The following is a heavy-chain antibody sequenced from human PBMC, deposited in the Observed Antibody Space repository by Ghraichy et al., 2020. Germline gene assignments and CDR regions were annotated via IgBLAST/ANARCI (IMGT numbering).Heavy chain of an antibody. Sequence: GGSLRLSCVASGFTFSSYAMHWVRQAPGKGLEWVAVISYDGSNKYYADSVKGRFTISRDNSKNTLYLQMNSLRAEDTAVYYCAREGVSEQLVSLGAEYFQHWGQGTLVTVSS. CDR1: GFTFSSYA. J-gene: IGHJ1*01. D-gene: IGHD6-13*01. CDR3: AREGVSEQLVSLGAEYFQH. CDR2: ISYDGSNK. V-gene: IGHV3-30*04.